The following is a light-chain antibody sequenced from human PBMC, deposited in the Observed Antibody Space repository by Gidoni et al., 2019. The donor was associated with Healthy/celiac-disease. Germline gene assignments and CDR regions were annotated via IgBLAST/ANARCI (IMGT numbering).Light chain of an antibody. Sequence: SSELTQDPAVPVALGQTVRITCQGDSLRSYYASWYQQKPGQAPVLVIYGKNNRPSGIPDRFSGSSSGNTASLTITGAQAEDEADDYCNSRDSSGNHWVFGGGTKLTVL. V-gene: IGLV3-19*01. CDR3: NSRDSSGNHWV. CDR1: SLRSYY. J-gene: IGLJ3*02. CDR2: GKN.